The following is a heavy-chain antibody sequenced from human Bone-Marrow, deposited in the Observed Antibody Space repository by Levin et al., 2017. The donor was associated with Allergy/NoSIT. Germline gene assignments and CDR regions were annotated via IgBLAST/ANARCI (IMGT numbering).Heavy chain of an antibody. D-gene: IGHD3-9*01. J-gene: IGHJ4*02. CDR2: ISNDIT. Sequence: GGSLRLSCAAAGFTFSSQAMSWVRRAPGKGLEWVSSISNDITYYPDSVKGRFTISRDNSKNTLYLQMNSLRVEDTAVYFCATEGYYDVVNGYYHYFNYWGQGTLVTVSS. CDR1: GFTFSSQA. CDR3: ATEGYYDVVNGYYHYFNY. V-gene: IGHV3-23*01.